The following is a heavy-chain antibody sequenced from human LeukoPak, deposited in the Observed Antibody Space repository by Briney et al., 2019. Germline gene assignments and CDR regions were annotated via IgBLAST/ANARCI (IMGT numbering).Heavy chain of an antibody. CDR2: IDSDGSRT. CDR3: ARAAYSSSPDY. CDR1: GLTFITHW. D-gene: IGHD6-6*01. Sequence: PGGSLRLSCSASGLTFITHWWVWVRPAPGKGLLWVSHIDSDGSRTGYADPVKGRFTMSRDNAKNTLYLQMNSLRAEDTAVYFCARAAYSSSPDYWGQGTLVTVSS. J-gene: IGHJ4*02. V-gene: IGHV3-74*01.